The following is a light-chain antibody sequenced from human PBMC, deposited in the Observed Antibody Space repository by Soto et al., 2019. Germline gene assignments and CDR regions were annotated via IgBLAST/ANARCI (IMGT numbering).Light chain of an antibody. V-gene: IGLV1-40*01. CDR3: QSYESSLRGV. CDR2: GNS. Sequence: QSVLTQPPSVSGAPGQRVTISCTGSSTNIGAGYDVHWYQQFPGTAPKLLIYGNSNRPSGVPDRFSGSKSGTSASLAITGLQAEDEADYYCQSYESSLRGVFGSGTKVTVL. CDR1: STNIGAGYD. J-gene: IGLJ1*01.